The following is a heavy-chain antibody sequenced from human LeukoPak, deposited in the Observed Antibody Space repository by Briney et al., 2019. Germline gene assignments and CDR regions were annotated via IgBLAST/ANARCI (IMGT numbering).Heavy chain of an antibody. J-gene: IGHJ4*02. D-gene: IGHD2-15*01. Sequence: GGSLRLSCAASGITFSSYTMNWVRQAPGKGLEWVSFISTSSSYTYYADSVKGRFTISRDNSKNTLYLQMNSLRAEDTAVYYCATLSVVVVPAELNWGQGTLVTVSS. V-gene: IGHV3-21*04. CDR1: GITFSSYT. CDR3: ATLSVVVVPAELN. CDR2: ISTSSSYT.